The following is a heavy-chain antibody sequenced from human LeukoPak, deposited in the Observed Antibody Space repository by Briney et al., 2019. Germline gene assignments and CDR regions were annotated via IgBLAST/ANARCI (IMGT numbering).Heavy chain of an antibody. J-gene: IGHJ5*02. CDR3: ARDVGYCSSTSCYTYPFDP. V-gene: IGHV1-18*04. Sequence: ASVKVSCKASGYTFTGYYMHWVRQAPGQGLEWMGWISAYNGNTNYAQKLQGRVTMTTDTSTSTAYMELRSLRSDDTAVYYCARDVGYCSSTSCYTYPFDPWGQGTLVTVSS. CDR1: GYTFTGYY. CDR2: ISAYNGNT. D-gene: IGHD2-2*02.